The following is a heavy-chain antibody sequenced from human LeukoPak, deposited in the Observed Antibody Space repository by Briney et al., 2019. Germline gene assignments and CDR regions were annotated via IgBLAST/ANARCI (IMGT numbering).Heavy chain of an antibody. CDR2: IYYSGST. J-gene: IGHJ4*02. Sequence: SETLSLTCTASGGSISSYYWSWIRQPPGKGLEWIGYIYYSGSTNYNPSLKSRVTISVDTSKNQFSLKLSSVTAADTAVYYCARVAGTAMAHPFDYWGQGTLVTVSS. D-gene: IGHD5-18*01. CDR3: ARVAGTAMAHPFDY. V-gene: IGHV4-59*01. CDR1: GGSISSYY.